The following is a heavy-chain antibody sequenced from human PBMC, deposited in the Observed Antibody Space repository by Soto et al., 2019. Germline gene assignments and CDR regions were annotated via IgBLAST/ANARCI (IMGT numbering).Heavy chain of an antibody. CDR3: ATGTYHADDVYDI. J-gene: IGHJ3*02. D-gene: IGHD1-26*01. V-gene: IGHV3-11*06. CDR1: GFTFSDSF. Sequence: QVQLVESGGGLVKPGGSLRLSCAASGFTFSDSFMTWIRQAPGKGLEFVSYINRRSTNTDYAVSVKGRFTMSRDNAKNSLYLAMSSLRVEDTAMYYCATGTYHADDVYDIWGQGTLVTVSS. CDR2: INRRSTNT.